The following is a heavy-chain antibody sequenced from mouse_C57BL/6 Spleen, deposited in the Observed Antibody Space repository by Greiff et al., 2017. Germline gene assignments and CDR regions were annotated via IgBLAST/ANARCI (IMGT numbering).Heavy chain of an antibody. CDR2: IYPSDSET. CDR3: ARNSSGYAWFAY. J-gene: IGHJ3*01. V-gene: IGHV1-61*01. Sequence: QVQLKQPGAELVRPGSSVKLSCKASGYTFTSYWMDWVKQRPGQGLEWIGNIYPSDSETHYNQKFKDKATLTVDKSSSTAYMQLSSLTSEDSAVYYRARNSSGYAWFAYWGQGTLVTVYA. D-gene: IGHD3-2*02. CDR1: GYTFTSYW.